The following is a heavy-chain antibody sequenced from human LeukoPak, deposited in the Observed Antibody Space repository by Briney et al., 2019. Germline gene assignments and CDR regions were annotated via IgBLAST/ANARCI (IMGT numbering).Heavy chain of an antibody. D-gene: IGHD3-16*01. CDR3: ARDPVGGSAIFDY. V-gene: IGHV6-1*01. CDR1: GDSVSSNSAA. J-gene: IGHJ4*02. CDR2: TYYRSKWYY. Sequence: SQTLSLTCAISGDSVSSNSAAWNWIRQSPSRGLEWLGRTYYRSKWYYDYAVAVKSRISINPDTSKNQFSLQLSSVTPEDTAVYYCARDPVGGSAIFDYWGQGTLVTVSS.